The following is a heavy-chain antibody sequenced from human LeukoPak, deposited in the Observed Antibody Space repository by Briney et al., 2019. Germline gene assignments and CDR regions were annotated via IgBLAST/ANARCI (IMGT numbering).Heavy chain of an antibody. Sequence: PGGSLRLSCAASGFTFSTSGMHWVRQAPGKGLEWVAVIWYDGSNKHYADSVKGLFSISRDNPKNTLYLQMNTLRAEDTAVYYCARARGVSSGYRPIDYWGQGTLVTVSS. CDR1: GFTFSTSG. D-gene: IGHD3-22*01. CDR3: ARARGVSSGYRPIDY. V-gene: IGHV3-33*01. CDR2: IWYDGSNK. J-gene: IGHJ4*02.